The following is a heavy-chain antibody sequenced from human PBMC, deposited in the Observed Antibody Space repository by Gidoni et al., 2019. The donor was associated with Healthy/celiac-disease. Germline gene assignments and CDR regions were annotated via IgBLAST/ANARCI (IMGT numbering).Heavy chain of an antibody. CDR1: GYSFTSYW. Sequence: EVQLVQAGAEVKTTGESRRISGKGSGYSFTSYWISWVRQLPGKGLEWMGRIDPSYSYTNYSPSFQGHVTISADQSIRTAYLQWSSLKASDTAMYYCARILTGYPDFDYCGQGTLVTVSS. V-gene: IGHV5-10-1*03. D-gene: IGHD3-9*01. CDR3: ARILTGYPDFDY. J-gene: IGHJ4*02. CDR2: IDPSYSYT.